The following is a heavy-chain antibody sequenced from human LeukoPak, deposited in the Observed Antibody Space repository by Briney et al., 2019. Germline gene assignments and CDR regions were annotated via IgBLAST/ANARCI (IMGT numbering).Heavy chain of an antibody. CDR1: GGTFSNYA. CDR3: ARDEGGAAAVHHGHYGMDV. CDR2: LIPILGAP. J-gene: IGHJ6*02. D-gene: IGHD6-13*01. V-gene: IGHV1-69*13. Sequence: GASVKVSCKASGGTFSNYAISWVRQAPGQGLEWMGGLIPILGAPDYAQKLQGRVTITADESTTTVYVELSSLRSEDTAVYYCARDEGGAAAVHHGHYGMDVWGQGTTVTVSS.